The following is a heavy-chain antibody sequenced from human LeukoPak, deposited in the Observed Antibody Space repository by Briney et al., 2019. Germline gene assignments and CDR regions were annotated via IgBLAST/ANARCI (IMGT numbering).Heavy chain of an antibody. CDR2: INHSGST. J-gene: IGHJ3*02. V-gene: IGHV4-34*01. CDR3: ARGGLGCSGGSCSVSNAFDI. Sequence: SETLSLTCTVSGGSISSYYWSWIRQPPGKGLEWIGEINHSGSTNYNPSLKSRVTISVDTSKNQFSLKLSSVTAADTAVYYCARGGLGCSGGSCSVSNAFDIWGQGTMVTVSS. CDR1: GGSISSYY. D-gene: IGHD2-15*01.